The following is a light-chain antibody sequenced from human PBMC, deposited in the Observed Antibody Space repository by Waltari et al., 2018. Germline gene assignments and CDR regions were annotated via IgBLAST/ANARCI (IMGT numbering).Light chain of an antibody. CDR2: AAS. Sequence: DIQMTQSPSSLSASVGDRVIITCRASQSVSIYLNWYRQKPGKAPELLIYAASNLQTGVPSRFSGSRSATDFTLTISSLQPEDFATYFCQQSYNTPWTFGQGT. CDR3: QQSYNTPWT. CDR1: QSVSIY. V-gene: IGKV1-39*01. J-gene: IGKJ1*01.